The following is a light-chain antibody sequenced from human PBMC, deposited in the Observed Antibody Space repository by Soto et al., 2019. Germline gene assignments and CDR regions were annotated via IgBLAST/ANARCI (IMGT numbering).Light chain of an antibody. J-gene: IGKJ1*01. V-gene: IGKV3-11*01. CDR1: QSINRH. CDR3: QQYDSSPKT. CDR2: DAS. Sequence: EIVLTQSPATLSLSPGERATLSFRASQSINRHLAWYRQKPGQAPRLLIYDASNRATGIPARFSGSGSGTDFTLTISSLEPEDFTVYYCQQYDSSPKTFGQGTKVDIK.